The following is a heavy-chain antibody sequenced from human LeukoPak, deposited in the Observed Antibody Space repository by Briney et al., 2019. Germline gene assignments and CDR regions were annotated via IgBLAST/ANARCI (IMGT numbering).Heavy chain of an antibody. CDR2: MSGGGDYT. CDR1: GFTFSNYA. CDR3: GKGLNRDYSGIGDY. D-gene: IGHD5-12*01. Sequence: GGSLRLSCAASGFTFSNYAMSWVRQAPGKGLEWIPSMSGGGDYTYYADSVKGRFTISRDNSENKLYLQADSLRAEDTAVYYCGKGLNRDYSGIGDYWGQGTLVTASS. V-gene: IGHV3-23*01. J-gene: IGHJ4*02.